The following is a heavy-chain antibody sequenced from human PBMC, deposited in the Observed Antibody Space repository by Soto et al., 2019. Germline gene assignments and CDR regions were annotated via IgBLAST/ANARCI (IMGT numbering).Heavy chain of an antibody. CDR2: INPDDSVT. D-gene: IGHD2-15*01. J-gene: IGHJ4*02. CDR3: ARQEPPRYCSSPTCFAPFDY. CDR1: GYNFNMYW. V-gene: IGHV5-51*01. Sequence: GESLKISCQGSGYNFNMYWIGWVRQMPGKGLEWMGIINPDDSVTRYSPSFLGQVTISADKSISTAYLQWSSLEASDTAMYYCARQEPPRYCSSPTCFAPFDYWGQGALVTVS.